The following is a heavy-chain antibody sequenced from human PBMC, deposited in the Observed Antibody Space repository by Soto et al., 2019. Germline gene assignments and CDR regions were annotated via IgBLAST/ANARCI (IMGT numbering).Heavy chain of an antibody. CDR1: GYSISSGYY. J-gene: IGHJ6*02. CDR2: IYHSGST. D-gene: IGHD6-13*01. V-gene: IGHV4-38-2*02. CDR3: ARDLIAAAGTGYYYYGMDV. Sequence: SETLSLTCAVSGYSISSGYYWGWIRQPPGKGLEWIGSIYHSGSTYYNPSLKSRVTISVDTSKNQFSLKLSSVTAADTAVYYCARDLIAAAGTGYYYYGMDVWGQGTTVT.